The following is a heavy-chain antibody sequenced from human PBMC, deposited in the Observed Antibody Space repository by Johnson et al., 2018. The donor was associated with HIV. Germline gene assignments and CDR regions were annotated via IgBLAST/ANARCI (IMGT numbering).Heavy chain of an antibody. CDR3: ARGLAADAFDI. CDR2: ISYDGSNK. V-gene: IGHV3-30-3*01. CDR1: GFTFSSYA. D-gene: IGHD6-13*01. J-gene: IGHJ3*02. Sequence: QVQLVESGGGVVQPGGSLRLSCAASGFTFSSYAMHWVRQAPGKGLEWVAVISYDGSNKYYADSVKGRFTISRDNSKNTLYLQMNSLRAEDTAVYYCARGLAADAFDIWGQGTMVTVSS.